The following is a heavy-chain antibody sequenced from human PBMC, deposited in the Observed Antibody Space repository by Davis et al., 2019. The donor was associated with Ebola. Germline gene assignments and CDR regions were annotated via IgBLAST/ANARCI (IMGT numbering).Heavy chain of an antibody. J-gene: IGHJ6*02. V-gene: IGHV1-18*01. Sequence: AASVKVSCKASGYTFTSYGISWGRQAPGQGLEWMGWISAYNGNTNYAQKLQGRVTMTTDTSTSTAYMELRSLRSDDTAVYYCARDNGGSSPHYYYYYYGMDVWGQGTTVTVSS. CDR1: GYTFTSYG. CDR3: ARDNGGSSPHYYYYYYGMDV. CDR2: ISAYNGNT. D-gene: IGHD6-6*01.